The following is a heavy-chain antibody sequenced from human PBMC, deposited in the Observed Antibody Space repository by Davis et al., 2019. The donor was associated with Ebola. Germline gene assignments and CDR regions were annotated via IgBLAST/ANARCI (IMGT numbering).Heavy chain of an antibody. CDR3: ARWALYDSSGYRMDV. CDR1: GYTLTSYY. D-gene: IGHD3-22*01. V-gene: IGHV1-46*01. Sequence: ASVKVSCKASGYTLTSYYMHWVRQAPGQGLEWMGIINPSGGSTSYAQKFQGRVTMTRDTSTSTVYMELSSLRSEDTAVYYCARWALYDSSGYRMDVWGQGTTVTVSS. J-gene: IGHJ6*02. CDR2: INPSGGST.